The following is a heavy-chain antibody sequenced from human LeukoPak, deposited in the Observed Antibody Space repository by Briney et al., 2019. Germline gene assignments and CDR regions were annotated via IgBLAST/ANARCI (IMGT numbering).Heavy chain of an antibody. D-gene: IGHD6-6*01. CDR2: IYTSGST. CDR3: AREGYSSSSFDY. CDR1: GGSFSGYY. V-gene: IGHV4-4*08. J-gene: IGHJ4*02. Sequence: PSETLSLTCAVYGGSFSGYYWSWIRQPPGKGLEWIGRIYTSGSTNYNPSLKSRVTISVDTSKNQFSLKLSSVTAADTAVYYCAREGYSSSSFDYWGQGTLVTVSS.